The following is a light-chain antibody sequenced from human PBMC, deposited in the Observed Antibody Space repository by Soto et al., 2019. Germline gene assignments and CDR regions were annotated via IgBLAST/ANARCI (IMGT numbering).Light chain of an antibody. CDR3: SSYRSGSTLVI. Sequence: QSALTQPASVSGSHGQSITISCTGSSRDIGDYNYVSWYQQHPDKAPKLMIYDVSNRPSGVSNRFSGSKSGNTASLTISGLQAEDEARYFCSSYRSGSTLVIFGGGTKLTVL. J-gene: IGLJ2*01. CDR1: SRDIGDYNY. CDR2: DVS. V-gene: IGLV2-14*01.